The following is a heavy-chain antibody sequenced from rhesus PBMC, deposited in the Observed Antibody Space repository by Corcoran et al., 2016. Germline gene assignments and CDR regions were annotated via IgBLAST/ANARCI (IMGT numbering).Heavy chain of an antibody. D-gene: IGHD3-16*01. CDR2: IDGTGGST. CDR1: GGSISGYY. CDR3: ARRLNSGSYYYVRYFDY. J-gene: IGHJ4*01. V-gene: IGHV4-160*01. Sequence: QVQLQESGPGLVKPSETLSLTCAVSGGSISGYYWSWIRQSPGQGLAWIGRIDGTGGSTHDSPSRKSRVTMSTDTSKNQFSRRRSSVTAADTAVYYCARRLNSGSYYYVRYFDYWGQGVLVTVSS.